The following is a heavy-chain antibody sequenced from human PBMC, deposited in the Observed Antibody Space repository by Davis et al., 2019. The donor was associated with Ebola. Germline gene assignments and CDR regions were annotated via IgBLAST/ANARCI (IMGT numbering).Heavy chain of an antibody. CDR2: IGSRGGET. Sequence: GGSLRPSCAASGFTFSGYSMNWVRQAPGKGLEWVSSIGSRGGETYYADSVKGRFTISRDNAKNSLYLQMNSLRDEDTAVYYCASSYGMDVWGKGTTVTVSS. V-gene: IGHV3-21*01. CDR3: ASSYGMDV. J-gene: IGHJ6*04. CDR1: GFTFSGYS.